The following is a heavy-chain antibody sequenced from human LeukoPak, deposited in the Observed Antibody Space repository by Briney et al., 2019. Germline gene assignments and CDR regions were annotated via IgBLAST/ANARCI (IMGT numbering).Heavy chain of an antibody. J-gene: IGHJ4*02. CDR1: GYTFTSYA. CDR3: ARAKPPDILTGYDY. Sequence: GASVKVSCKGSGYTFTSYAMHWVRQAPGQRLEWMGWINAGNGNTKYSQKFQGRVTITRDTSASTAYMELSSLRSEDTAVYYCARAKPPDILTGYDYWGQGTPVTVSS. V-gene: IGHV1-3*01. CDR2: INAGNGNT. D-gene: IGHD3-9*01.